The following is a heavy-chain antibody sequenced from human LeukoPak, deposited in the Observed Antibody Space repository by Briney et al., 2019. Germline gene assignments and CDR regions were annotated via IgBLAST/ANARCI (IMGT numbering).Heavy chain of an antibody. CDR1: GGTFSSYV. V-gene: IGHV1-69*05. D-gene: IGHD2-15*01. CDR2: IIPIFGTA. J-gene: IGHJ5*02. CDR3: ARDGRPKLGYCSGGSCLGLDWFDP. Sequence: SVKVSCKASGGTFSSYVISWVRQAPGQGLEWMGGIIPIFGTANYAQKFQGRVTITTDESTSAAYMELSSLRSEDTAVYYCARDGRPKLGYCSGGSCLGLDWFDPWGQGTLVTVSS.